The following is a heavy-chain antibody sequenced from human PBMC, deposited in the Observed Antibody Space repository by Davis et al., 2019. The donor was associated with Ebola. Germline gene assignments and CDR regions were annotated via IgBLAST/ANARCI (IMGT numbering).Heavy chain of an antibody. CDR2: IYYSGST. CDR3: ARSRDLYGMDV. Sequence: SETLSLTCAVYGGSFSGYYWSWIRQHPGKGLEWIGYIYYSGSTYYNPSLKSRVTISVDTSKNQFSLKLSSVTAADTAVYYCARSRDLYGMDVWGQGTTVTVSS. J-gene: IGHJ6*02. CDR1: GGSFSGYY. V-gene: IGHV4-30-4*08.